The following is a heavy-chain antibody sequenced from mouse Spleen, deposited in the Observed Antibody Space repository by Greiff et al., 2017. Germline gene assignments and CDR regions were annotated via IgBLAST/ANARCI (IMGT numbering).Heavy chain of an antibody. Sequence: VKLQQSGPSLVQPSQSLSITCTVSGFSLTSYGVHWVRQSPGKGLEWLGVIWRGGSTDYNAAFMSRLSITKDNSKSQVFFKMNSLQADDTAIYYCAKEGEFPAWFAYWGQGTLVTVSA. CDR3: AKEGEFPAWFAY. CDR1: GFSLTSYG. J-gene: IGHJ3*01. CDR2: IWRGGST. V-gene: IGHV2-5-1*01.